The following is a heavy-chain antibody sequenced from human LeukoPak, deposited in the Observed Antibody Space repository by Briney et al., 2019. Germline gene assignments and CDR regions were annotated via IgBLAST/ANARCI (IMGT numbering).Heavy chain of an antibody. Sequence: PSGTLSLTCDVSGGSMSSSNWWSWVRQPPGKGLEWIGEIYHSGSTNYNPSLKSRVTISVDKSKNQFSLKLSSVTAADTAVYYCARRPRITMIVALRMSAFDPWGQGTLVTVSS. CDR2: IYHSGST. J-gene: IGHJ5*02. CDR1: GGSMSSSNW. CDR3: ARRPRITMIVALRMSAFDP. V-gene: IGHV4-4*02. D-gene: IGHD3-22*01.